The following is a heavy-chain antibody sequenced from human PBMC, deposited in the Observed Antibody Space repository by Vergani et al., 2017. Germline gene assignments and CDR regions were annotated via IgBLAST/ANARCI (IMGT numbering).Heavy chain of an antibody. CDR2: IYYSGSS. J-gene: IGHJ5*02. Sequence: QVQLQESGPGLVKPSQTLSLTCTVSGGSISSGGYYWSWIRQHPGKGLEWIGYIYYSGSSYYNPCLKSRVTISVATSKNQFSLKLSSVTAADTAVYYCARDRGEFGSPFDPWGQGTLVTVSS. V-gene: IGHV4-31*03. CDR3: ARDRGEFGSPFDP. CDR1: GGSISSGGYY. D-gene: IGHD3-10*01.